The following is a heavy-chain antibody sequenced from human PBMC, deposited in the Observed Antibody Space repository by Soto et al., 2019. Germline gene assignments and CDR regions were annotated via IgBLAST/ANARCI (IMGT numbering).Heavy chain of an antibody. CDR2: VTHSGTA. CDR3: ARIPWRQSSLDQ. V-gene: IGHV4-30-2*01. Sequence: QVHLQESGSGLVKPAQTLSLTCSVSGGSINSGAFSLSWIRQPPGKGLQWIGYVTHSGTAYSIPSLSGRLTLSVDSSQPQFSLKLTSVTAADSAVYYCARIPWRQSSLDQWCQGTPVTVSS. D-gene: IGHD6-19*01. CDR1: GGSINSGAFS. J-gene: IGHJ4*02.